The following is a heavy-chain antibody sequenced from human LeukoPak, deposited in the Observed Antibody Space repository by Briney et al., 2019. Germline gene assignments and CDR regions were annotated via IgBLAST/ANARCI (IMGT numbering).Heavy chain of an antibody. J-gene: IGHJ4*02. CDR1: GFTFSSYE. Sequence: GGSLRLSCAASGFTFSSYEMNWVRQAPGEGLEWVSYISSSGSAIYYADSVKGRLTISRDNAKNSLYLQMNSLRAGDTAVYYCARASSIAARPPDYWGQGTLVTVSS. V-gene: IGHV3-48*03. CDR2: ISSSGSAI. D-gene: IGHD6-6*01. CDR3: ARASSIAARPPDY.